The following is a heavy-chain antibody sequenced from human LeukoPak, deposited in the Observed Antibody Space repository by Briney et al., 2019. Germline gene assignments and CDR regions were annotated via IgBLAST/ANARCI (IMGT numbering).Heavy chain of an antibody. CDR1: GGSFSGYY. Sequence: PSETLSLTCAVYGGSFSGYYWSWIRQPPGKGLEWIGEINHSGSTNYNPSLKSRVTISVDTPKNQFSLKLSSVTAADTAVYYCARAKIVGATQIDYWGQGTLVTVSS. J-gene: IGHJ4*02. D-gene: IGHD1-26*01. CDR3: ARAKIVGATQIDY. CDR2: INHSGST. V-gene: IGHV4-34*01.